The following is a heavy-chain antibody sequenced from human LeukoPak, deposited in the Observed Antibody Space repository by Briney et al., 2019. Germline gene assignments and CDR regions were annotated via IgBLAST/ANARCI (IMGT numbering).Heavy chain of an antibody. J-gene: IGHJ4*02. Sequence: PSETLSLTCTVSGGSISSYYWSWIRQPPGKGLEWIGYIYYSGSIHYNPSLKSRVTISVDTSKNQFSLKLRSVTAADTAVYYCARYSGSYSGFDYWGQGTLVTVSS. D-gene: IGHD1-26*01. CDR3: ARYSGSYSGFDY. CDR1: GGSISSYY. V-gene: IGHV4-59*08. CDR2: IYYSGSI.